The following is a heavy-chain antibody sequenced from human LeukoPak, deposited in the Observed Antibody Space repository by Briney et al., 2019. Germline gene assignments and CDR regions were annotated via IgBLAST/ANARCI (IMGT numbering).Heavy chain of an antibody. V-gene: IGHV3-23*01. CDR1: GFTFSNYA. CDR2: ITGSGSGI. Sequence: GGSLRLSCATSGFTFSNYAMSWVRQAPGKGLEWVSAITGSGSGIYYADSMKSRFTISRDNSKNTLYLQINSLRAEDTAVYYCAKWGDYDVLTGYYVSDYWGQGTLVTVSS. CDR3: AKWGDYDVLTGYYVSDY. J-gene: IGHJ4*02. D-gene: IGHD3-9*01.